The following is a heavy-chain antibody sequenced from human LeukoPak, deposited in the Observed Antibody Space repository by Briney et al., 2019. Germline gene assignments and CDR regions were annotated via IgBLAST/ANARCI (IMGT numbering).Heavy chain of an antibody. CDR3: ATGPVDDILPGYPFGGFDY. Sequence: ASVKVSCKASGYTFTSYGISWVRQAPGQGLEWMGWISAYNGNTNYAQKLQGRVTMTTDTSTSTAYMELRSLRSDDTAVYYCATGPVDDILPGYPFGGFDYWGQGTLVTVSS. CDR1: GYTFTSYG. V-gene: IGHV1-18*01. CDR2: ISAYNGNT. J-gene: IGHJ4*02. D-gene: IGHD3-9*01.